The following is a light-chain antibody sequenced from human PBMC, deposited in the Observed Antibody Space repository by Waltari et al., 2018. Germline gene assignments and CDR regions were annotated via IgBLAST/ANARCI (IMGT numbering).Light chain of an antibody. CDR3: SSYTSNSRV. CDR1: SSDLGGYNY. CDR2: EVS. V-gene: IGLV2-14*01. Sequence: QSALTQPASVSGSPGQSIPISCTGTSSDLGGYNYVSWYQPHPGKAPKLIIYEVSNRPSGVSNRFSGSKSGNTASLTISGLQAEDEADYYCSSYTSNSRVFGAGTKLTVL. J-gene: IGLJ3*02.